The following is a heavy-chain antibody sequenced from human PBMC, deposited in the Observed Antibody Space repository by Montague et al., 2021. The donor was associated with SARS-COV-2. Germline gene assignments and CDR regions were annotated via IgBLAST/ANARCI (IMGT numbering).Heavy chain of an antibody. V-gene: IGHV4-39*02. D-gene: IGHD6-19*01. CDR2: IYYGGST. J-gene: IGHJ3*01. Sequence: SETLSLTCSVSGGSISSSNYYWGWIRQPPGKGLEWVGSIYYGGSTYYNPSLKSRFTIPVDSSKNHFSLNLTSVTVADTAVYYCARHKDVSGWYEDAFDVWGPGTTVIVSS. CDR3: ARHKDVSGWYEDAFDV. CDR1: GGSISSSNYY.